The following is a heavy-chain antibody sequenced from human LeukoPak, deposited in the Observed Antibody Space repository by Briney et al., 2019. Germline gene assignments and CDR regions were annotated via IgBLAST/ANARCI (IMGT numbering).Heavy chain of an antibody. CDR3: ARDVPGSIGTTARFDP. D-gene: IGHD1-1*01. CDR2: ISTHNGNT. CDR1: GYTSSNYG. Sequence: GASVTVSCKSSGYTSSNYGISWMRQAPGQGLEWMGWISTHNGNTNYAPKFQGRVTMTTDKSTSTTYMELRSLTSDDTAVYYCARDVPGSIGTTARFDPWGQGTLVTVSS. J-gene: IGHJ5*02. V-gene: IGHV1-18*01.